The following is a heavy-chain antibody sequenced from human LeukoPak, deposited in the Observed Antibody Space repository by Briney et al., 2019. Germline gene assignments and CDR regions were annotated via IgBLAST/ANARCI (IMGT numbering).Heavy chain of an antibody. D-gene: IGHD2-21*01. V-gene: IGHV3-21*01. Sequence: GGSLRLSCATSGFTFASYDMNWVRQAPGKGLEWVSTISTGSNYIYYAGSVKGRFTISRDSAKGSLYLQMSSLRAEDTAIYYCAKNVESKTLIRRSWFDPWGQGTLVTVSS. CDR1: GFTFASYD. J-gene: IGHJ5*02. CDR3: AKNVESKTLIRRSWFDP. CDR2: ISTGSNYI.